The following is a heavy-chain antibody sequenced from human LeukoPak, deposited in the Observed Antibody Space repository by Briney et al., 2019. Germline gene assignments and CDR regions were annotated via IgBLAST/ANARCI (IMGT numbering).Heavy chain of an antibody. CDR3: AKEGPPPYSSPIWFDP. J-gene: IGHJ5*02. CDR2: ISGSGGST. Sequence: GGPLRLSCAASGFTFSSYAMSWVRQAPGKGLEWVSAISGSGGSTYYADSVKGRFTISRDNSKNTLYLQMNSLRAEDTAVYYCAKEGPPPYSSPIWFDPWGQGTLVTVSS. D-gene: IGHD6-13*01. V-gene: IGHV3-23*01. CDR1: GFTFSSYA.